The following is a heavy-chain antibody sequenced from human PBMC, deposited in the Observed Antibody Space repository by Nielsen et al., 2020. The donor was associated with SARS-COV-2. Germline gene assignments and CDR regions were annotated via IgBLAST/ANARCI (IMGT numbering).Heavy chain of an antibody. CDR2: MSWTSGSI. D-gene: IGHD6-19*01. V-gene: IGHV3-9*01. CDR1: GFTLADHA. J-gene: IGHJ5*02. CDR3: AEDASPLFSSSGWPSIQSWFDP. Sequence: GGSMRLSCAASGFTLADHAMHWDRKAQGNGLEWVSGMSWTSGSISYRDSVKGRFTISRDNAKNSLYLQMNSLRAEDTALYYYAEDASPLFSSSGWPSIQSWFDPWGQGTLVTVSS.